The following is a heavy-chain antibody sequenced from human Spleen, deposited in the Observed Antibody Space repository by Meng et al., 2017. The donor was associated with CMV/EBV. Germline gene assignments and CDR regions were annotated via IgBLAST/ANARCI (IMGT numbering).Heavy chain of an antibody. J-gene: IGHJ4*02. Sequence: GESLKISCAASGFTFSSCGAHWVRQAPGMGLEWVAVISSEGTSEDYADSVKGRFTISIDKSQNTLYLQMNSLRPEDTAFYYCARAEGPSAYFHYWGQGTLVTVSS. V-gene: IGHV3-30-3*01. CDR2: ISSEGTSE. CDR1: GFTFSSCG. CDR3: ARAEGPSAYFHY. D-gene: IGHD3-10*01.